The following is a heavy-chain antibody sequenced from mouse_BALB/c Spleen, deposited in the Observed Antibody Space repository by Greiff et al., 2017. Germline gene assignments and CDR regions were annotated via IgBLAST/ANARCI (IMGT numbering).Heavy chain of an antibody. D-gene: IGHD2-3*01. CDR1: GYSFTGYF. J-gene: IGHJ4*01. CDR2: INPYNGDT. V-gene: IGHV1-20*02. CDR3: ARGDDGYYYYDAMDY. Sequence: EVKLMESGPELVKPGASVKISCKASGYSFTGYFMNWVMQSHGKSLEWIGRINPYNGDTFYNQKFKGKATLTVDKSSSTAHMELRSLASEDSAVYYCARGDDGYYYYDAMDYWGQGTSVTVSS.